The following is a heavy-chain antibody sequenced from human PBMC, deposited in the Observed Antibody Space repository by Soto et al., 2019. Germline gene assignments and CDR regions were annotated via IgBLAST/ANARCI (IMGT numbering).Heavy chain of an antibody. CDR3: ARGNWNFDS. Sequence: QLQLQESGPGLVKPSETLSLICNVSGGSVSSGGYYWAWIRQPPGKGLEWIASIHYSGISSYNPSLKSKLLISLDTSKNQFSLNLNSVTAADTAVYYCARGNWNFDSWGQGTLVTVSS. D-gene: IGHD3-3*01. CDR1: GGSVSSGGYY. CDR2: IHYSGIS. V-gene: IGHV4-39*01. J-gene: IGHJ4*02.